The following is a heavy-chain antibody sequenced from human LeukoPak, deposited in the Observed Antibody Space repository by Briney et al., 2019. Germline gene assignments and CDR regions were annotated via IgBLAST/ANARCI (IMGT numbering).Heavy chain of an antibody. J-gene: IGHJ5*02. Sequence: PSETLSLTCTVSGGSISSYYWSWIRQPPGKGLEWIGYIYYSGSTNYNPSLKSRVTISVDTSKNQFSLKLSSVTAADTAVYYCARVDVVVPSGGPFDPWGQGTLVTVSS. CDR2: IYYSGST. D-gene: IGHD2-2*01. CDR3: ARVDVVVPSGGPFDP. CDR1: GGSISSYY. V-gene: IGHV4-59*01.